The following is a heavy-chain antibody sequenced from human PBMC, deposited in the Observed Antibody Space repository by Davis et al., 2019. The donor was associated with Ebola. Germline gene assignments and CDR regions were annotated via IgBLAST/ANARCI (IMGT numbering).Heavy chain of an antibody. V-gene: IGHV3-74*01. J-gene: IGHJ6*02. D-gene: IGHD2-15*01. CDR1: GFTFSSYW. CDR2: INSDGSST. Sequence: GESLKISCAASGFTFSSYWMHWVRQAPGKGLVWVSRINSDGSSTSYADSVKGRFTISRGNAKNTLYLQMNSLRAEDTAVYYCARDPHCSGGSCFGMDVWGQGTTVTVSS. CDR3: ARDPHCSGGSCFGMDV.